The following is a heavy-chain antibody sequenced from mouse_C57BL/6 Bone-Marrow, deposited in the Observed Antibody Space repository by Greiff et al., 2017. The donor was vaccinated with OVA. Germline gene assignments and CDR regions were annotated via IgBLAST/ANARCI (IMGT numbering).Heavy chain of an antibody. J-gene: IGHJ4*01. Sequence: QVQLKESGPGILQSSQTLSLTCSFSGFSLSTSGMGVSWIRQPSGKGLEWLAHIYWDDDKRYNPSLKSRLTISKDTSRNQVFLKITSVDTADTATYYCARSPYYSNRYYYAMDYWGQGTSVTVSS. CDR3: ARSPYYSNRYYYAMDY. CDR1: GFSLSTSGMG. D-gene: IGHD2-5*01. CDR2: IYWDDDK. V-gene: IGHV8-12*01.